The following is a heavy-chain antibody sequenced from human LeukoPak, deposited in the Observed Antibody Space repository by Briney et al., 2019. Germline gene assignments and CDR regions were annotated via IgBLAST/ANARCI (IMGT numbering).Heavy chain of an antibody. Sequence: PGGSLRLSCAASGVTFSSYEMNWVRQAPGKGLEWVSYTSASGSSIYYADSVKGRFTISRDKAKNTLYLQIYSLRAEDTAVYYCAREDGGDTFDIWGQGTMVTV. CDR1: GVTFSSYE. D-gene: IGHD2-15*01. CDR3: AREDGGDTFDI. J-gene: IGHJ3*02. V-gene: IGHV3-48*03. CDR2: TSASGSSI.